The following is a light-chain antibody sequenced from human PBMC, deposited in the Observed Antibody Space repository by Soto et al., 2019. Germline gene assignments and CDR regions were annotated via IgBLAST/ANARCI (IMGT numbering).Light chain of an antibody. CDR3: TSYTRSSTRV. V-gene: IGLV2-14*01. Sequence: QSALTQPASVSGSPGQSITISCTGTSSDVGGYNYVSWYQQHPGKAPKLMIYEVSNRPSGVSNRFSGSKSGNTASLTISGLQAEDEVVYYCTSYTRSSTRVFGGGTKRTVL. CDR2: EVS. CDR1: SSDVGGYNY. J-gene: IGLJ3*02.